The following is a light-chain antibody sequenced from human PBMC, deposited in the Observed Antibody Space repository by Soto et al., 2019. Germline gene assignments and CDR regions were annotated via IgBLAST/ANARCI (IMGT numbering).Light chain of an antibody. CDR3: QQYGDSSRT. CDR1: QSVSNTY. V-gene: IGKV3-20*01. J-gene: IGKJ1*01. Sequence: EIVLTQSPGTLSLSPGERATLACRASQSVSNTYLAWYQQKPGQAPGLLIYGASSRATGIPDRFSGSGSGTDFTLTISRLEPEDFAVYYCQQYGDSSRTFGQGTKVDIK. CDR2: GAS.